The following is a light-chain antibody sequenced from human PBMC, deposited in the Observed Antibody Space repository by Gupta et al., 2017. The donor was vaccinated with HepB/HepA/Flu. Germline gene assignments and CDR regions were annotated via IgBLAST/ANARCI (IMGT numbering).Light chain of an antibody. CDR2: DAS. CDR1: QSVSSY. CDR3: QQHSYWPPGT. V-gene: IGKV3-11*01. Sequence: EIVLTQSPATLSLSPGERATLSCRASQSVSSYLAWYQQKPGQAPRLLIYDASNRATGIPARFSGSGFGTNFSLTNSSREPEDFAVYYCQQHSYWPPGTFGQGTKLEIK. J-gene: IGKJ1*01.